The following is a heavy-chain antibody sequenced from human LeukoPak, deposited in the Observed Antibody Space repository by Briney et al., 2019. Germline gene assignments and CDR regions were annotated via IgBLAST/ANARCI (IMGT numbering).Heavy chain of an antibody. CDR2: ISTTGST. Sequence: SDTLSLTCTVSGASISDYYWSWIRQPAGKGLEWIGRISTTGSTYYNPSFQSRVTMSADPSKTLFFLRLRSVTAADTAVYYCARSPSTIGWNWGYYFDYWGQGSLVTVSS. J-gene: IGHJ4*02. CDR1: GASISDYY. V-gene: IGHV4-4*07. CDR3: ARSPSTIGWNWGYYFDY. D-gene: IGHD3-3*01.